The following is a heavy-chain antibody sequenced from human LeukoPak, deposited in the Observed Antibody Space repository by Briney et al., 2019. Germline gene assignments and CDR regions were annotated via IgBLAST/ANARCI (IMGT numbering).Heavy chain of an antibody. CDR1: GGSISSYY. CDR2: IYCSGST. CDR3: AREGLSNGMDV. Sequence: SETLSLTCTVSGGSISSYYWSWIRQPPGKGLEWIGYIYCSGSTNYNPSLKSRVTISVDTSKNQFSLKLSSVTAADTAVYYCAREGLSNGMDVWGQGTTVTVSS. V-gene: IGHV4-59*01. J-gene: IGHJ6*02.